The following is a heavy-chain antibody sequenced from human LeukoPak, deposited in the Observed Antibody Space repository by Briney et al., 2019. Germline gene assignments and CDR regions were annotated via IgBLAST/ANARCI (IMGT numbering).Heavy chain of an antibody. V-gene: IGHV4-39*01. J-gene: IGHJ4*02. CDR3: ARHKSPLPLH. Sequence: SESLSLTCTVSGGSISTYYWGWIRQPPGKGLEWIGSIYYSGSTNYNPSLKSRVTISVDTSKNQFSLNLTSVTAADTAVYYCARHKSPLPLHWGQGTLVTVSS. D-gene: IGHD3-10*01. CDR1: GGSISTYY. CDR2: IYYSGST.